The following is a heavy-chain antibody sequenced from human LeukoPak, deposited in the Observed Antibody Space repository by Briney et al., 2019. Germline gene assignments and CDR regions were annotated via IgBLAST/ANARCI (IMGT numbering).Heavy chain of an antibody. CDR2: IYPGDSDT. Sequence: GESLKISCKGSGYSFTSYWIGWVRQMPGKGLEWMGIIYPGDSDTRYSPSFQGQVTISADKSISTAYLQWSSLKASDTAMYYCARQAGGNWGEVVFDYWGQGTLVTVSS. J-gene: IGHJ4*02. V-gene: IGHV5-51*01. CDR3: ARQAGGNWGEVVFDY. D-gene: IGHD4-23*01. CDR1: GYSFTSYW.